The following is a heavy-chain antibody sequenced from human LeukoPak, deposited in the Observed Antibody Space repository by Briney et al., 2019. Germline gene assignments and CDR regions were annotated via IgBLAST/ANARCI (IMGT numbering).Heavy chain of an antibody. Sequence: GGSLGLSCAASGFTFSSYGMHWVRQAPGKGLEWVAVIWYDGSNKYYADSVKGRFTISRDNSKNTLYLQMNSLRAEDTAVYYCARDYIGTRRGSNYHWFDPWGQGTLVTVSS. CDR1: GFTFSSYG. CDR2: IWYDGSNK. D-gene: IGHD4-11*01. J-gene: IGHJ5*02. CDR3: ARDYIGTRRGSNYHWFDP. V-gene: IGHV3-33*01.